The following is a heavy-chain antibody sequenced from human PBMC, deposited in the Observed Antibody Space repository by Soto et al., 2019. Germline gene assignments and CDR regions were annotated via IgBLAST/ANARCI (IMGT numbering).Heavy chain of an antibody. CDR1: GFTFSDYN. Sequence: GGSLRLSCVTSGFTFSDYNMNWVRQAPGKXLEWVASISGGSSYIYDAESVKGRFTISRDNAKNSLYLEMNSLRAEDTAVYYCARDSDCRSTSCFFTPRFWGQGTTVTVSS. CDR2: ISGGSSYI. J-gene: IGHJ6*02. V-gene: IGHV3-21*06. CDR3: ARDSDCRSTSCFFTPRF. D-gene: IGHD2-2*01.